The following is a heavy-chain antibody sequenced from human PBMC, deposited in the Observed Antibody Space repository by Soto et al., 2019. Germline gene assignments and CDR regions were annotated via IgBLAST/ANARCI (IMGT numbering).Heavy chain of an antibody. CDR2: ISYDGSNK. Sequence: GGSLRLSCAASGFTFSSYGMHWVRQAPGKGLEWVAVISYDGSNKYYADSVKGRFTISRDNSKNTLYLQMNSLRAEDTAVYYCAKDRAVADRIDYWGQGTLVTVSS. D-gene: IGHD6-19*01. CDR1: GFTFSSYG. CDR3: AKDRAVADRIDY. V-gene: IGHV3-30*18. J-gene: IGHJ4*02.